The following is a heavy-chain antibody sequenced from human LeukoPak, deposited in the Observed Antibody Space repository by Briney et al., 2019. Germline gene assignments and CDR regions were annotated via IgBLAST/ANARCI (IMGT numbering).Heavy chain of an antibody. CDR2: IKQDGSAK. CDR3: ARVNPLVAPGALDI. J-gene: IGHJ3*02. D-gene: IGHD5-12*01. Sequence: GGSLRLSCAASGFTVDSNYLSWVRQAPGKGLAWVANIKQDGSAKYYMDSVKGRFAISRDNAKNSLYLRMNSLGAEDTAVYYCARVNPLVAPGALDIWGQGTMVAVSS. V-gene: IGHV3-7*01. CDR1: GFTVDSNY.